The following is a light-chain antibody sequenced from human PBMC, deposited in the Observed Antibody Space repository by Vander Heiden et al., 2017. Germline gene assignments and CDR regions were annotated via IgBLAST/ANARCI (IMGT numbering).Light chain of an antibody. J-gene: IGLJ3*02. CDR1: SSNIGNNY. Sequence: QSVFTPPPSVSAAPGPQVTISCSGSSSNIGNNYVSWYQQLPGTAPKLLIYENNKRPSGIPDRFSGSKSGTSATLGITGLQTGDEADYYCGTWDSSLSAGKVFGGGTKLTVL. CDR3: GTWDSSLSAGKV. V-gene: IGLV1-51*02. CDR2: ENN.